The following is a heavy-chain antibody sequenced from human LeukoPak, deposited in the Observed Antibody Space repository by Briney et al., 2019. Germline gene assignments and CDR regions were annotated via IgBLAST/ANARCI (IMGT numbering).Heavy chain of an antibody. CDR3: ARLKYYDSTGYSPGYYMDV. CDR1: GGSIINYY. V-gene: IGHV4-4*07. J-gene: IGHJ6*03. D-gene: IGHD3-22*01. CDR2: IYITGST. Sequence: SETLSLTCTVPGGSIINYYWSWIRQSAGTGLEWVGRIYITGSTNYNPSLQSRLSMSVDTSKNQFSLRLTSVSAADTAVYYCARLKYYDSTGYSPGYYMDVGGKGITVTVSS.